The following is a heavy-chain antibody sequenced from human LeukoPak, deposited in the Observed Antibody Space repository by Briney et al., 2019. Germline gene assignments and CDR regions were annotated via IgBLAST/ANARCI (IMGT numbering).Heavy chain of an antibody. Sequence: GGSLRLSCAASGFTFSSYAMSWVRQAPGKGLEWVSAISGGGGSTYYADSVKGRFTISRDNSKNTLYLQMNSLRAEDTAVYYCAKFDFWSGYYPEYWGQGTLVTVSS. J-gene: IGHJ4*02. CDR2: ISGGGGST. V-gene: IGHV3-23*01. CDR1: GFTFSSYA. D-gene: IGHD3-3*01. CDR3: AKFDFWSGYYPEY.